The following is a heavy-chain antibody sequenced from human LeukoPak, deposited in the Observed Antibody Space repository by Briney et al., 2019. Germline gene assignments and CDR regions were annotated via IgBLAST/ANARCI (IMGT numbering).Heavy chain of an antibody. CDR1: GFTFSSYA. CDR2: ISGSGGST. Sequence: GGSLRLSCAASGFTFSSYAMSWVRQAPGKGLEWVSAISGSGGSTYYADSVKGRFTISRDNSKNTLYLQMNSLRAEDTAVYYCAKSIIAVAGDTASYDYWGQGTLDTVSS. CDR3: AKSIIAVAGDTASYDY. D-gene: IGHD6-19*01. V-gene: IGHV3-23*01. J-gene: IGHJ4*02.